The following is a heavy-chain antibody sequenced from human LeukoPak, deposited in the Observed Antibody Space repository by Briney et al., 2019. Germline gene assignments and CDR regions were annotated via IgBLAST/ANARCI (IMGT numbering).Heavy chain of an antibody. CDR2: INWNGGST. CDR1: GFTFDDYG. CDR3: AKDGSMPCGYYMDV. J-gene: IGHJ6*03. D-gene: IGHD2/OR15-2a*01. Sequence: PGGSLRLSCAASGFTFDDYGMMGVRHAPGKGLECVAGINWNGGSTGYADSVKGRFTISRDNAKNSLYLEMNSLRAEDTAVYYCAKDGSMPCGYYMDVWGKGTTVTISS. V-gene: IGHV3-20*04.